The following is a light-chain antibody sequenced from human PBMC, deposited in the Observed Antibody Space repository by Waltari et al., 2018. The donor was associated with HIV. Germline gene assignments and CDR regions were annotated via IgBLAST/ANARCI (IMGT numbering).Light chain of an antibody. CDR3: QQRTDSIT. Sequence: EIVLTQSPATLSLSPGERATLFCRASQTVTTYLAWYQQKPGQAPSLVIYDASTRATGVPARFSGSGSGTDFTLTISSLEPDDVAVYYCQQRTDSITFGGGTKVEIK. CDR2: DAS. V-gene: IGKV3-11*01. CDR1: QTVTTY. J-gene: IGKJ4*01.